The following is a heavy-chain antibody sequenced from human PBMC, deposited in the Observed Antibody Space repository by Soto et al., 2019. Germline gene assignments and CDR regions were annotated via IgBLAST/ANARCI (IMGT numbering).Heavy chain of an antibody. D-gene: IGHD2-15*01. CDR3: ARHVVRVSYFDY. Sequence: PSETLSLTCTVSGGSISSSSYYWGWIRQPPGKGLEWIGSIYYSGSTYYNPSLKSRVTISVDTSKNQFSLKLSSVTAADTAVYYCARHVVRVSYFDYWGQGTLVTVSS. CDR1: GGSISSSSYY. J-gene: IGHJ4*02. CDR2: IYYSGST. V-gene: IGHV4-39*01.